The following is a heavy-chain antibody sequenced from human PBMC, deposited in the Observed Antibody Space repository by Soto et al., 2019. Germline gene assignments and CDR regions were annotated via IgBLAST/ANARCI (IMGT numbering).Heavy chain of an antibody. CDR1: GFTFSSYW. J-gene: IGHJ4*02. CDR3: ARGSRIAAAGIYY. V-gene: IGHV3-74*01. D-gene: IGHD6-13*01. Sequence: GGSLRLSCAASGFTFSSYWMHWVRQAPGKGLVWVSRINSDGSSTSYADSVKGRFTISRDNAKNTLYLQMNSLRAEDTAVYYCARGSRIAAAGIYYWGQGTLVTVPS. CDR2: INSDGSST.